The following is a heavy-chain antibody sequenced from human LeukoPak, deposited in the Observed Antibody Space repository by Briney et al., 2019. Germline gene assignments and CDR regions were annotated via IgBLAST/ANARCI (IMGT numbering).Heavy chain of an antibody. CDR1: GASISSSY. D-gene: IGHD3-22*01. V-gene: IGHV4-4*08. Sequence: PSDTLSLTCTVSGASISSSYWSWLRQPPGKGLEWIAYIHTNGNTNSNPSLKGRVTVSVDASKNQFSLKLRSVAAADTALYYCARGYYDSRGFSNPFDSWGQGTLVTVSS. CDR2: IHTNGNT. CDR3: ARGYYDSRGFSNPFDS. J-gene: IGHJ4*02.